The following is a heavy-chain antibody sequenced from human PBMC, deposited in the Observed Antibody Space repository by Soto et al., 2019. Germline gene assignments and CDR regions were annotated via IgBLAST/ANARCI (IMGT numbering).Heavy chain of an antibody. V-gene: IGHV3-23*01. D-gene: IGHD1-7*01. CDR3: ARDIRGTTRSLDY. J-gene: IGHJ4*02. CDR2: ISGSGGST. CDR1: GFTFSSYA. Sequence: EVQLLESGGGLVQPGGSLRLSCAASGFTFSSYAMSWVRQPPGKGLEWVSAISGSGGSTYYADSVKGRFTISRDNSKNTLYRQMNSLRAEETAVYYCARDIRGTTRSLDYWGQGTLVTVSS.